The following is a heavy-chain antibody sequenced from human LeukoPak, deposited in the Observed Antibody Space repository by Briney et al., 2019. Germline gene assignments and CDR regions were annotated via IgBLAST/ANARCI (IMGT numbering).Heavy chain of an antibody. J-gene: IGHJ4*02. CDR1: GFTFSSYS. CDR2: IRGGGGRT. D-gene: IGHD6-19*01. CDR3: AKDEGIAVAGTGGFDY. V-gene: IGHV3-23*01. Sequence: GGSLRLPCAASGFTFSSYSMNWVRQAPGKGLEWVSAIRGGGGRTYYADSVKGRFTISRDNSKNTLFLQMNSLRAEDTAVYYCAKDEGIAVAGTGGFDYWGQGTLVTVSP.